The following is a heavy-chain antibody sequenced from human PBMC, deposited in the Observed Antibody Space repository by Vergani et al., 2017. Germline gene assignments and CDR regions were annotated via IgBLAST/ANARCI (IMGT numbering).Heavy chain of an antibody. CDR1: GGSISSYY. CDR2: IYYSGST. CDR3: ATTPVRGVIGGGWFDP. V-gene: IGHV4-59*08. D-gene: IGHD3-10*01. J-gene: IGHJ5*02. Sequence: QVQLQESGPGLVKPSETLSLTCTVSGGSISSYYWSWIRQPPGKGLEWIGYIYYSGSTNYNPSLKSRVTISVDTSKNQFSLKLSSVTAADTAVYYLATTPVRGVIGGGWFDPWGQGTLVTVSS.